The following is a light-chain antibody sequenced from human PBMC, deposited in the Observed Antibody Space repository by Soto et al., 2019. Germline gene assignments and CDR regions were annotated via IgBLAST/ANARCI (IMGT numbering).Light chain of an antibody. CDR2: EVS. CDR1: SSDIGAYNY. V-gene: IGLV2-8*01. J-gene: IGLJ3*02. CDR3: SSYAGSNDRWV. Sequence: QSVLTQPPSASGSPGQSVTISCTGTSSDIGAYNYVSWYQQHPGKAPKLMIHEVSKRPSGVPDRFSGSKSGNTASLTVSGLQAEDEADYYCSSYAGSNDRWVFGGGTKLTGL.